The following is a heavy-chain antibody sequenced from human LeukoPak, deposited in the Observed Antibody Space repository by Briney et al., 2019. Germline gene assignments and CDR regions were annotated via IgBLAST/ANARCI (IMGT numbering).Heavy chain of an antibody. J-gene: IGHJ4*02. CDR2: ISSNGGST. D-gene: IGHD1-26*01. V-gene: IGHV3-64*01. CDR3: AILGDYSGSYYASAFDY. Sequence: GGSLRLSCAASGFTFSNYAMHWVRQAPGKGLEYVSAISSNGGSTYYANSVKGRFTISRDNSKNTLYLQMGSLRPEDVAVYYCAILGDYSGSYYASAFDYWGQGTLVTVSS. CDR1: GFTFSNYA.